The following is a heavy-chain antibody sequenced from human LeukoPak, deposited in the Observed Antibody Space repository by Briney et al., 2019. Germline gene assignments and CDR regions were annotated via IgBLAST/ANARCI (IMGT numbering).Heavy chain of an antibody. CDR1: GFIFSSYS. Sequence: GGSLRLSCAASGFIFSSYSMNWVRQAPGKGLEWVANIKQDGSEKYYVDSVKGRFTISRDNAKNSLYLQMNSLRAEDTAVYSCASMYSSSWIAEYFQHWGQGTLVTVSS. V-gene: IGHV3-7*01. J-gene: IGHJ1*01. CDR2: IKQDGSEK. D-gene: IGHD6-13*01. CDR3: ASMYSSSWIAEYFQH.